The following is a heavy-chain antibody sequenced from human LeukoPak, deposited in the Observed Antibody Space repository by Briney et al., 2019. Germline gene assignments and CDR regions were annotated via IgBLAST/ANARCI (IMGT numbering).Heavy chain of an antibody. CDR2: INPNSGGT. CDR3: AREHVRGYSYGYNDY. Sequence: ASVKVSCKASGYTFTGYYMHWVRQAPGQGLEWMGWINPNSGGTNYAQKFQGRVTMTRDTSISTAYMELSRLRSDDTAVYYCAREHVRGYSYGYNDYWGQGTLVTVSS. CDR1: GYTFTGYY. D-gene: IGHD5-18*01. J-gene: IGHJ4*02. V-gene: IGHV1-2*02.